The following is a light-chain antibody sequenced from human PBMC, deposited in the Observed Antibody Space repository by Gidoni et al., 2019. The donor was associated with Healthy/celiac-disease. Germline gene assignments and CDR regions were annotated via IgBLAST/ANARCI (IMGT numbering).Light chain of an antibody. CDR2: DAS. V-gene: IGKV3-11*01. Sequence: EIVLTQSPATLSLSPGERATLSCRASQNVSSYLAWYRQKPGQAPRLLIYDASNRATGIPARFSGSGSGTDFTLTISSLEPEDFAVYYCQQRSNWPLLTFXGXTKVEIK. CDR1: QNVSSY. J-gene: IGKJ4*01. CDR3: QQRSNWPLLT.